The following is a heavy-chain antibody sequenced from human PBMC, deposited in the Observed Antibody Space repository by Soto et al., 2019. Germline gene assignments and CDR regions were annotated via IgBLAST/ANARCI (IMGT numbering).Heavy chain of an antibody. CDR3: ARDGPLYCSGGSCCSPAYGMDV. V-gene: IGHV3-30-3*01. D-gene: IGHD2-15*01. CDR2: ISYDGSNK. J-gene: IGHJ6*02. CDR1: GFTFSSYA. Sequence: QVQLVESGGGVVQPGRSLRLSCAASGFTFSSYAMHWVRQAPGKGLEWVAVISYDGSNKYYADSVKGRFTISRDNSKNTLYLQMNSLRAEDTAVYYCARDGPLYCSGGSCCSPAYGMDVWGQGTTVTVSS.